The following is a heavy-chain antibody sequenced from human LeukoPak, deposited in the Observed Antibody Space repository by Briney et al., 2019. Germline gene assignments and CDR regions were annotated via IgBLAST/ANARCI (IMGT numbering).Heavy chain of an antibody. Sequence: GGSLRLSCAASGFTFSSYAMSWVRQAPGKGLEWVSAISGSGGSTYYADSVKGRFTISRDNSKNTLYLQMNSLRAEDTAVYYCAKVSGDYYDSSGYHYRPIHFDYWGQGTLVTVSS. CDR2: ISGSGGST. CDR1: GFTFSSYA. J-gene: IGHJ4*02. D-gene: IGHD3-22*01. V-gene: IGHV3-23*01. CDR3: AKVSGDYYDSSGYHYRPIHFDY.